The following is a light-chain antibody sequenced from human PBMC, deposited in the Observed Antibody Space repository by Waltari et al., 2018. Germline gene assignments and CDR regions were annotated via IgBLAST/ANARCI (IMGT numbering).Light chain of an antibody. CDR3: QQYNSYWT. CDR1: QGFSSA. Sequence: AIQLTQSPSSLSASVGDRVTITCRASQGFSSALAWDQQKPGKAPNLLIYDASNLESGVPSRFSGSGSGTEFTLTISSLQPDDFATYYCQQYNSYWTFGQGTKVEIK. CDR2: DAS. J-gene: IGKJ1*01. V-gene: IGKV1-13*02.